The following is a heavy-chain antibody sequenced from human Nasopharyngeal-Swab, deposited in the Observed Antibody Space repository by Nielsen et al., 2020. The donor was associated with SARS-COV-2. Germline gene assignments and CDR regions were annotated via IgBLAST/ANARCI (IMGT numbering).Heavy chain of an antibody. CDR3: AKDVLLWFGELQDPGYYYYGMDV. CDR1: GYTLTELS. D-gene: IGHD3-10*01. Sequence: ASVKVSCKVSGYTLTELSMHWVRQAPGKGLEWMGGFDPEDGETIYAQKFQGRVTMTEDTSTDTAYMELSSLRSEDTAVYYCAKDVLLWFGELQDPGYYYYGMDVWGQGTTVTVSS. J-gene: IGHJ6*02. V-gene: IGHV1-24*01. CDR2: FDPEDGET.